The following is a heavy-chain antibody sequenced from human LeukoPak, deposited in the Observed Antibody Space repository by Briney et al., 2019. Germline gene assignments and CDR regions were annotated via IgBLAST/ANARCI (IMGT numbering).Heavy chain of an antibody. CDR2: ISGGAGST. CDR1: GFTLSTSG. D-gene: IGHD2-2*01. Sequence: GGSLRLSCAASGFTLSTSGMSWVRQAPGKGLEGGSFISGGAGSTNYADSVKGRFTMSRDTAKSTLYLQMNSLRDDDTATYYCAKGRGSTSIYEYWGQGTLVTVSS. CDR3: AKGRGSTSIYEY. V-gene: IGHV3-23*01. J-gene: IGHJ4*02.